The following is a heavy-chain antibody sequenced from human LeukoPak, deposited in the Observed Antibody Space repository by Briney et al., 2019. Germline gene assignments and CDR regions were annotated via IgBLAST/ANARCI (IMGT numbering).Heavy chain of an antibody. D-gene: IGHD3-22*01. V-gene: IGHV3-33*01. Sequence: GGSLRLSCGASGFSFSAYGMHWVRQAPCKGLEWVAVIWYDGSNKDYADSVKGRFTISRDNSQNTLYLQMNSLRAEDTAVYYCATARNDYDTNGFSVLDYWGQGTLVTVSS. CDR2: IWYDGSNK. J-gene: IGHJ4*02. CDR1: GFSFSAYG. CDR3: ATARNDYDTNGFSVLDY.